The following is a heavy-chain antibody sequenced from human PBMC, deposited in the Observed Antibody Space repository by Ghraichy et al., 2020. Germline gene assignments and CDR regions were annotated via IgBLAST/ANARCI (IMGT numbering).Heavy chain of an antibody. CDR3: ARESDYYDSSGYHFDY. CDR1: GGTFSSYA. Sequence: SVKVSCKASGGTFSSYAISWVRQAPGQGLEWMGGIIPIFGTANYAQKFQGGVTITADKSTSTAYMERSSLRSEDPAVYYCARESDYYDSSGYHFDYWGQGTLVTVSS. V-gene: IGHV1-69*06. CDR2: IIPIFGTA. J-gene: IGHJ4*02. D-gene: IGHD3-22*01.